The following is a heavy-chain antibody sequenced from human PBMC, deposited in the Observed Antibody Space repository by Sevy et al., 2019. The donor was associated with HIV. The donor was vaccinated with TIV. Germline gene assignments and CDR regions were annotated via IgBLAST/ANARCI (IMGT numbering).Heavy chain of an antibody. V-gene: IGHV3-66*01. CDR3: AKGKSGYCYGSDY. J-gene: IGHJ4*02. CDR1: GFPVSSNY. Sequence: GGSLRLSCAASGFPVSSNYMSWVRQAPGKGLEWVSVMYSDGSTYHADSVKGRFTISRDNSKNTLYLQMNSLRVEDTAVYYCAKGKSGYCYGSDYWGQGTLVTVSS. CDR2: MYSDGST. D-gene: IGHD5-18*01.